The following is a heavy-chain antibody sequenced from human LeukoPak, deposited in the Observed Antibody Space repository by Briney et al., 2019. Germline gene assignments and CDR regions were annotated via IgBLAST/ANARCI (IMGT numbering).Heavy chain of an antibody. D-gene: IGHD6-6*01. J-gene: IGHJ6*03. Sequence: GGSLRLSCAASGFTFSSDWMSWVRQAPGKGLEWVANIKQDGSEKYYVDSVKGRFTISRDNAKNSLYLQMNSLRAEDTAVYYCARVGIAARLYYYYYMDVWGKGTTVTVSS. CDR3: ARVGIAARLYYYYYMDV. CDR2: IKQDGSEK. V-gene: IGHV3-7*01. CDR1: GFTFSSDW.